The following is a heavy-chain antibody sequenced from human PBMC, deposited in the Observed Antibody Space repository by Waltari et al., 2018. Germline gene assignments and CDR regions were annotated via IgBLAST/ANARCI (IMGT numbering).Heavy chain of an antibody. V-gene: IGHV4-34*01. D-gene: IGHD3-22*01. CDR2: INHSGST. J-gene: IGHJ4*02. CDR1: GGSFRGYY. Sequence: QVQLQQWGAGLLKPSETLSLTCAVYGGSFRGYYWIWLRQPPAKGLEWIGEINHSGSTNYNPSLKSRVTISVDTSKNQFSLKLSSVTAADTAVYYCAREVPQNYDSSGYQLVFDYWGQGTLVTVSS. CDR3: AREVPQNYDSSGYQLVFDY.